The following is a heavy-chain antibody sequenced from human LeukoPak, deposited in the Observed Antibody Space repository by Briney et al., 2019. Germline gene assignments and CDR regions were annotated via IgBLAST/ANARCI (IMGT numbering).Heavy chain of an antibody. CDR2: IYYSGST. J-gene: IGHJ4*02. Sequence: PSETLSLTCTVSGVSIRRYDWSWIRQPPGEALEGIGYIYYSGSTNYNPSLKSRVTISVDTSKNQFSLKLSYVTAADTAVYYCARHDMDVAGGGLDYFDYWGQGTLVTVSS. CDR1: GVSIRRYD. D-gene: IGHD1-26*01. V-gene: IGHV4-59*08. CDR3: ARHDMDVAGGGLDYFDY.